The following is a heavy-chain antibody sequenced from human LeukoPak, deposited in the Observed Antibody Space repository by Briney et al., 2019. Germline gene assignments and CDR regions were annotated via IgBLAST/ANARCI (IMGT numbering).Heavy chain of an antibody. CDR2: INPKKGGT. V-gene: IGHV1-2*02. CDR1: GYTFTGYY. J-gene: IGHJ4*02. CDR3: ARDSRVTNGDY. D-gene: IGHD3-10*01. Sequence: ASVKVSCKASGYTFTGYYMHWVRQAPGQGLEWMGLINPKKGGTSYAQKFQGRVTMTRDTSITTAYMELSSLRSDDTAVYYCARDSRVTNGDYWGQGTLVTVSS.